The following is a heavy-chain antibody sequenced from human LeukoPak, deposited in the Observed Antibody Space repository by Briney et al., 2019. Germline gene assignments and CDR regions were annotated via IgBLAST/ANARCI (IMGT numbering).Heavy chain of an antibody. V-gene: IGHV3-23*01. CDR3: AKTLGGTITDYYYYYMDV. D-gene: IGHD6-19*01. CDR1: GFTFSSYA. CDR2: ISGSGGST. Sequence: GGSLRLSCAASGFTFSSYAMSWVRQAPGKGLEWVSAISGSGGSTYYADSVKGRFTISRDNSKNTLYLQMNSLRAEDTAVYYCAKTLGGTITDYYYYYMDVWGKGTTVTVSS. J-gene: IGHJ6*03.